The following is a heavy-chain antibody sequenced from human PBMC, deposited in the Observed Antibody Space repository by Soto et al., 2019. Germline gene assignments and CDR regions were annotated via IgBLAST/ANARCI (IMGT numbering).Heavy chain of an antibody. J-gene: IGHJ5*02. D-gene: IGHD3-3*01. CDR3: ARDAGAYDFWSGYLSNWFDP. CDR2: ISSSGSTI. CDR1: GFTFSSYE. V-gene: IGHV3-48*03. Sequence: EVQLVESGGGLVQPGGSLRLSCAASGFTFSSYEMNWVRQAPGKGLEWVSYISSSGSTIYYADSVKGRFTISRDNDKNSLYLQMNSLRAEDTAVYYCARDAGAYDFWSGYLSNWFDPWGQGTLVTVSS.